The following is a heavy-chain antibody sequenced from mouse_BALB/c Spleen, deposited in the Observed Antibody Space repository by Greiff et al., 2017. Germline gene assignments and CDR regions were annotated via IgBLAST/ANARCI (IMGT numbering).Heavy chain of an antibody. J-gene: IGHJ3*01. V-gene: IGHV3-2*02. Sequence: EVKLMESGPGLVKPSQSLSLTCTVTGYSITSDYAWNWIRQFPGNKLEWMGYISYSGSTSYNPSLKSRISITRDTSKNQFFLQLNSVTTEDTATYYCANPAYWGQGTLVTVSA. CDR2: ISYSGST. CDR1: GYSITSDYA. CDR3: ANPAY.